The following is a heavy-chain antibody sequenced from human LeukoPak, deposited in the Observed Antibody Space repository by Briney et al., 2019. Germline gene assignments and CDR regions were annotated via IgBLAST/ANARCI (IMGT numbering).Heavy chain of an antibody. V-gene: IGHV4-59*02. Sequence: PSETLSLTCTVSGGSVNTYYWTWIRQPPGKGLEYIGYIYDTGSTNYNPSLKSRLTMSLDTSKNQFSLKLNSVTSADTAVYYCARGFCSGGACYWFDPWGQGTLVTVSS. D-gene: IGHD2-15*01. CDR1: GGSVNTYY. CDR3: ARGFCSGGACYWFDP. J-gene: IGHJ5*02. CDR2: IYDTGST.